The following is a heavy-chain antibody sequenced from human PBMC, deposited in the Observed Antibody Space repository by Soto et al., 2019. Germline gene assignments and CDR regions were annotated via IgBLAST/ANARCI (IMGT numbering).Heavy chain of an antibody. J-gene: IGHJ3*02. Sequence: QLQLQESGPGLVKPSETLSLTCTVSGGSISSSSYYWGWIRQPPGKGLEWIGSIYYSGSTYYNPSLKSRVTISVDTSKNQFSLKLSSVTAADTAVYYCAREGIAVAGTDAFDIWGQGTMVTVSS. D-gene: IGHD6-19*01. CDR2: IYYSGST. V-gene: IGHV4-39*02. CDR3: AREGIAVAGTDAFDI. CDR1: GGSISSSSYY.